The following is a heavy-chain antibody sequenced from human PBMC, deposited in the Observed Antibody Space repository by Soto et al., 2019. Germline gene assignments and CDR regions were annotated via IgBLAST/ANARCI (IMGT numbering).Heavy chain of an antibody. CDR1: GFTFSSYE. V-gene: IGHV3-48*03. Sequence: PGGSLRLSCAASGFTFSSYEMNWVRQAPGKGLEWVSYISSSGSTIYYADSVKGRFTISRDNAKNSLYLQMNSLRAEDTAVYYCARANYDYVWGSYRSHYFDYWGQGALVTVSS. D-gene: IGHD3-16*02. J-gene: IGHJ4*02. CDR2: ISSSGSTI. CDR3: ARANYDYVWGSYRSHYFDY.